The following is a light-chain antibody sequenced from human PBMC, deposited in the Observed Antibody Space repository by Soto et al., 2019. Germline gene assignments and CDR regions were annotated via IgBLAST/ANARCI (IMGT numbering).Light chain of an antibody. J-gene: IGKJ4*01. CDR2: AAS. CDR3: QQSYSNSLN. Sequence: DIQITQSPCTRSASVVDRVTITFLASQSISSWLAWYQHQPGKAPKVLIYAASSLQSGVPSRFSGSGSGTDFTLTISSLQPEDFATYYCQQSYSNSLNCGGGTKGDIK. V-gene: IGKV1-39*01. CDR1: QSISSW.